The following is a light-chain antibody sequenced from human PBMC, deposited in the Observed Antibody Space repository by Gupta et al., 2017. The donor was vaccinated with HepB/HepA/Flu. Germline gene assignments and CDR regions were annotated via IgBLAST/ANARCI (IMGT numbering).Light chain of an antibody. CDR3: QQANSFPLT. CDR2: TAS. Sequence: DIQMTQSPSSLSASVGDRVTITCRASQGINSWLAWYQQKPGKAPKLLIYTASNLQSGVPSRFSGSGSGTDFTLTINSLQPEDFATYHCQQANSFPLTFGGGTKVEIK. V-gene: IGKV1-12*01. J-gene: IGKJ4*01. CDR1: QGINSW.